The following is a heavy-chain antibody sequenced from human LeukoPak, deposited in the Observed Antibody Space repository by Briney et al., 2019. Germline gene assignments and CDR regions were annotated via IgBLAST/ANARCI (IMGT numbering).Heavy chain of an antibody. CDR1: GYSISSGYY. Sequence: SETLSLTCAVSGYSISSGYYWGWIRQPPGEGLEWIGSIYHSGSTYNNPSLKSRVTISVDTSKNQLSLKLSSVTAADTAVYYCARSIQWLEQEQVEYYFDYWGQGTLVTVSS. V-gene: IGHV4-38-2*01. CDR2: IYHSGST. CDR3: ARSIQWLEQEQVEYYFDY. J-gene: IGHJ4*02. D-gene: IGHD6-19*01.